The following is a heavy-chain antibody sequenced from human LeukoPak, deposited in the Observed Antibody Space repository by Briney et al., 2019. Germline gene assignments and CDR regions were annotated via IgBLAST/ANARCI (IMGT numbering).Heavy chain of an antibody. J-gene: IGHJ3*02. V-gene: IGHV1-69*02. D-gene: IGHD5-18*01. CDR3: ARFPIQLWLRNDAFDI. CDR2: IIPILGIA. CDR1: GGTFSSYT. Sequence: SVKVSCKASGGTFSSYTISWVRQAPGQGLEWMGRIIPILGIANYAQKFQGRVTITADKSTSTAYMELSSLRSEDTAVYYCARFPIQLWLRNDAFDIWGQGTMVTVSS.